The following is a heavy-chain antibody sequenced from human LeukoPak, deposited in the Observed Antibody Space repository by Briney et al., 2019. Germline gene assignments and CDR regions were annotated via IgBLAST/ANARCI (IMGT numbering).Heavy chain of an antibody. CDR3: ASYYASGVSAYNYYGMDV. Sequence: SETLSLTCAVSGHSISTGYYWGWIRQPPGKGLEWIGSMSHNRGTYYNPSLKSRVTISMDTSKNQISLRLTSVAAADTAVYYCASYYASGVSAYNYYGMDVWGKGTTVTVSS. D-gene: IGHD3-10*01. CDR2: MSHNRGT. V-gene: IGHV4-38-2*01. J-gene: IGHJ6*04. CDR1: GHSISTGYY.